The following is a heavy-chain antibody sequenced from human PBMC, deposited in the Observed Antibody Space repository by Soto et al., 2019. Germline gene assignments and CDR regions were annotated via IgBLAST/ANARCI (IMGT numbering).Heavy chain of an antibody. CDR3: ARASPVVTDV. D-gene: IGHD5-18*01. CDR1: GGSISSGDYY. V-gene: IGHV4-30-4*01. Sequence: QVQLQESGPGLVKPSQTLSLTCTVSGGSISSGDYYWSWIRQPPGKGLEWIGYIYYSGSTYYNPSLXRXVXITXDTSTHQFSLKLSAVTAADTAVYYCARASPVVTDVWGQGTTVTVSS. CDR2: IYYSGST. J-gene: IGHJ6*02.